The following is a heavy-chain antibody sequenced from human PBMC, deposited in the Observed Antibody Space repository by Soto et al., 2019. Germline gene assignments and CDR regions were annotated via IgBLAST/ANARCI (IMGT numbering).Heavy chain of an antibody. D-gene: IGHD1-1*01. CDR1: GFTVSNNY. CDR2: IYSGGDT. Sequence: ELQLVASGGGLVQPGGSLRLSCAASGFTVSNNYLRWVRQAPGMGLEWVSLIYSGGDTYYADSVKGRFTISRDNSKNTLYLQMNSLRAEDTAVYYCARDGTYNWVGGQGILVTVSS. V-gene: IGHV3-66*01. CDR3: ARDGTYNWV. J-gene: IGHJ4*02.